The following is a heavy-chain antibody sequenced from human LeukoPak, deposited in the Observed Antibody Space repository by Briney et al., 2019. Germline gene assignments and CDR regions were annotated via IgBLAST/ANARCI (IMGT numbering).Heavy chain of an antibody. Sequence: QSGGSLRLSCAASGFIFSSYAMSWVRQAPGKGLEWVSSLSGSGISTYYADSVKGRFTISRDNSKNTLYLQMNSLRAEDTAVYYCAKDRALAYSYADFWGQGTLVTVSS. D-gene: IGHD5-18*01. CDR1: GFIFSSYA. CDR3: AKDRALAYSYADF. J-gene: IGHJ4*02. CDR2: LSGSGIST. V-gene: IGHV3-23*01.